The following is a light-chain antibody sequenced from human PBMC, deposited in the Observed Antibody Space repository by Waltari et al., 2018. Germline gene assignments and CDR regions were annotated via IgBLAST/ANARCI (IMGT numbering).Light chain of an antibody. CDR2: KSF. V-gene: IGLV1-44*01. Sequence: QSIFTQPPSASGPPGQRVTFSCSGNSSNLGSNPLNWYQHLPGTATNLLIYKSFQRPSGVPVRFSGAKSGTSASLAISGLQSEDEADYYCAVWDDSLNGHIFGTGTKVTVL. CDR3: AVWDDSLNGHI. J-gene: IGLJ1*01. CDR1: SSNLGSNP.